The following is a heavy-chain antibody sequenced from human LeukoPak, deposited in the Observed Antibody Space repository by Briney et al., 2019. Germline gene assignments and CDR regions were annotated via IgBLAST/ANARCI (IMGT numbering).Heavy chain of an antibody. CDR2: INPNSGGT. CDR3: AREIRLQGIQLWSRGLYYFDY. Sequence: VASVKVSCKASGYTFTGYYMHWVRQAPGQGLEWMGWINPNSGGTNYAQKFQGRVTMTRVTSISTAYMELSRLRSDDTAVYYCAREIRLQGIQLWSRGLYYFDYWGQGTLVTVSS. D-gene: IGHD5-18*01. J-gene: IGHJ4*02. CDR1: GYTFTGYY. V-gene: IGHV1-2*02.